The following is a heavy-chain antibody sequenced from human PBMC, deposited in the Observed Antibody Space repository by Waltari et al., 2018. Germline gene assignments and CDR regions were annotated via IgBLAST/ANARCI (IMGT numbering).Heavy chain of an antibody. D-gene: IGHD3-16*01. CDR3: ARVGEYDYIWGTPGKGAFDI. V-gene: IGHV4-59*01. Sequence: QVQLQESGPGLVKPSETLSLTCTVSGGSISSYYWSWIRQPPGKGLEWIGYIYYSGSTNYNPSLKSRVTISVDTSKNQFALKLSSVTAADTAVYYCARVGEYDYIWGTPGKGAFDIWGQGTMVTVSS. CDR2: IYYSGST. CDR1: GGSISSYY. J-gene: IGHJ3*02.